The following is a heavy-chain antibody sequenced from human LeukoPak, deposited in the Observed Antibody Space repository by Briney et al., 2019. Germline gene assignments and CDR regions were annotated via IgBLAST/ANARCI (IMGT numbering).Heavy chain of an antibody. J-gene: IGHJ6*03. Sequence: GGSLRLSCAASGFTFSSYGMHWVRQAPGKGLEWVASIRYDGSKKYYADSVKGRFTISRDNSKNTLYLQMNSLRAEDTAVYYCAKSNVVVTAMIYYYYMDVWGKGTTVTISS. CDR1: GFTFSSYG. CDR3: AKSNVVVTAMIYYYYMDV. V-gene: IGHV3-30*02. CDR2: IRYDGSKK. D-gene: IGHD2-21*02.